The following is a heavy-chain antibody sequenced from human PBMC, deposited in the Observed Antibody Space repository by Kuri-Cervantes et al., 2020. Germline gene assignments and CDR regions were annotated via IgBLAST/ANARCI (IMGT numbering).Heavy chain of an antibody. J-gene: IGHJ4*02. CDR1: GYTFTSYG. V-gene: IGHV1-18*01. D-gene: IGHD6-19*01. Sequence: SVKVSCKASGYTFTSYGISWVRQATGQGLEWMGWISAYNGNTNYAQKLQGRVTMTTDTSTSTAYMELRSLRSDDAAVYYCARIYSSGWSAALDYWGQGTLVTVSS. CDR2: ISAYNGNT. CDR3: ARIYSSGWSAALDY.